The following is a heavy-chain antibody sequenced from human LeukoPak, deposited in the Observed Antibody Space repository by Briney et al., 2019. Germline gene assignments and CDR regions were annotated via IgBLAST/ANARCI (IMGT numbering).Heavy chain of an antibody. CDR2: ISGSGGST. Sequence: GGSLRLSCAASGFTFSSYAMSWVRQAPGKGPEWVSAISGSGGSTYYADSVKGRFTISRDNSKNTLYLQMNSLRAEDTAVYYCARATYYDSSGYYFDYWGQGTLVTVSS. D-gene: IGHD3-22*01. J-gene: IGHJ4*02. V-gene: IGHV3-23*01. CDR3: ARATYYDSSGYYFDY. CDR1: GFTFSSYA.